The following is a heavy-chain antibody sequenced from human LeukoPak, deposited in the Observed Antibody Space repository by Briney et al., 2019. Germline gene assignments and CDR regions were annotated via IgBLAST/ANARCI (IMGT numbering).Heavy chain of an antibody. J-gene: IGHJ1*01. D-gene: IGHD2-2*01. CDR1: GSTFSSYG. V-gene: IGHV3-33*01. CDR3: VRGQSTLGYIQE. Sequence: AGGSLRLSCAAPGSTFSSYGMHWVRQAPGKGLEWVAMIWFDATEKYYVDSVKGRFTISRDNSKNTLYLQMNSLRVEDTAVYYCVRGQSTLGYIQEWGQGTTVTVAS. CDR2: IWFDATEK.